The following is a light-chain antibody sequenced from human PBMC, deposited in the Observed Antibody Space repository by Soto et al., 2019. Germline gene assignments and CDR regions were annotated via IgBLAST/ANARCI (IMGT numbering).Light chain of an antibody. CDR2: QVS. CDR1: QSLVHNNGNTY. J-gene: IGKJ2*01. V-gene: IGKV2-30*02. CDR3: MQGTHGPHT. Sequence: DVVMTQSPLSLPVTLGQPASISCRSSQSLVHNNGNTYLAWFHQRPGQSPRRLIYQVSNRDSGVPDRFSGSGSGTDFTLKISRVDAEDFGVYHCMQGTHGPHTFGQGTKLEIK.